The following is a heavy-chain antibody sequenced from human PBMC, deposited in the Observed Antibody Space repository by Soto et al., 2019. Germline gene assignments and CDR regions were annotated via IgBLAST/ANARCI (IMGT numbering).Heavy chain of an antibody. D-gene: IGHD1-26*01. CDR2: IYSGGST. J-gene: IGHJ6*02. CDR1: GFTVSSNY. CDR3: ARAIVGASWVLPSYYYGMDV. Sequence: GGSLRLSCAASGFTVSSNYMSWVRQAPGKGLEWVSVIYSGGSTYYADSVKGRFTISRHNSKNTLYLQMNSLRAEDTAVYYCARAIVGASWVLPSYYYGMDVWGQGTTVTVSS. V-gene: IGHV3-53*04.